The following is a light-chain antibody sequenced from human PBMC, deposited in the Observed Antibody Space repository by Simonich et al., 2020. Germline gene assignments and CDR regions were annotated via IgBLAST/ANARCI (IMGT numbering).Light chain of an antibody. CDR3: QQYYSTPWT. Sequence: DIVMTQSPDSLAVSLGERATINCKSSQSVLYSSNNKNYLAWYQQKPGQPPKLPIYWAPPRESGVPDRFGGSGSGTDFTLTISRLQAEDVAVYYCQQYYSTPWTFGQGTKVEIK. CDR2: WAP. V-gene: IGKV4-1*01. J-gene: IGKJ1*01. CDR1: QSVLYSSNNKNY.